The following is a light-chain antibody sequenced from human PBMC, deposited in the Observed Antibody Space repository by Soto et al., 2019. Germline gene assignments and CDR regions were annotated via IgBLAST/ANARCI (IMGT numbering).Light chain of an antibody. CDR1: QSISSW. CDR3: QQYNSYWT. V-gene: IGKV1-5*03. Sequence: DIQMTQSPSTLSASVGDRVTITCRASQSISSWLAWYQQKPGKAPNLLIYKASSLESGVPSRFSGIGSGTEFTLTISSLQPDDFATYYCQQYNSYWTFGQGTKVELK. J-gene: IGKJ1*01. CDR2: KAS.